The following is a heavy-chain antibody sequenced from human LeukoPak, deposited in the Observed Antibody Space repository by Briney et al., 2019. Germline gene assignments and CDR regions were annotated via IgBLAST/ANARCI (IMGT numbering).Heavy chain of an antibody. J-gene: IGHJ6*02. CDR3: ARGSLTGEYGMDV. CDR2: ISSSGRTI. CDR1: GFTFSSYE. D-gene: IGHD1-20*01. Sequence: GGSLRLSCAASGFTFSSYEMNWVRQAPGKGLEWVSYISSSGRTIYYADSVKGRFTISRDNAKNSLYLQMNSLRVEDTAVYYCARGSLTGEYGMDVWGQGTTVTVSS. V-gene: IGHV3-48*03.